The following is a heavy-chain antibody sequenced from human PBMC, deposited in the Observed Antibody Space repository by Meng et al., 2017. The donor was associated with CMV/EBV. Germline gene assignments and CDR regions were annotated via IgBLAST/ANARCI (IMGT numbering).Heavy chain of an antibody. V-gene: IGHV3-48*03. CDR3: ARGGYYDFWSGYYHEY. J-gene: IGHJ4*02. D-gene: IGHD3-3*01. Sequence: GGSLRLSCVASGFTFSSYEMYWVRQAPGKGLEWISYISSGGSTIHYADSVNGRFDISRDNAEKSVYLQMNGLRAEDTATYYCARGGYYDFWSGYYHEYWGQGTLVTVSS. CDR1: GFTFSSYE. CDR2: ISSGGSTI.